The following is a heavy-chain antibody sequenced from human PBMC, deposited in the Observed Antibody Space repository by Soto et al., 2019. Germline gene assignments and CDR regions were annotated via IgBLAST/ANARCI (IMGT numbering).Heavy chain of an antibody. D-gene: IGHD3-9*01. V-gene: IGHV4-34*01. CDR1: GGSFSGYY. CDR3: ARGYDILTGARDYYYYYGMDV. J-gene: IGHJ6*02. CDR2: INHSGST. Sequence: SETLSLTCAVYGGSFSGYYWSWIRQPPGKGLEWIGEINHSGSTNYNPSLKSRVTISVDTSKNQFSLKLSSVTAADTAVYYCARGYDILTGARDYYYYYGMDVWGQGTTVT.